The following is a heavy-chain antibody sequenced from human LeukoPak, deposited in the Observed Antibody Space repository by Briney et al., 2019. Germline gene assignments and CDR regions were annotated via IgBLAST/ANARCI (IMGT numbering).Heavy chain of an antibody. V-gene: IGHV3-64*01. D-gene: IGHD6-13*01. Sequence: PGGPLRLSCAASGFSFGSYGLSWVRQAPGKGLEYVSAISSNGGSTFYANSVKGGFTISRDNSKNTLYLQMGSLRAEDMAVYYCARGPGIAAAPSDYWGQGTLVTVSS. CDR2: ISSNGGST. J-gene: IGHJ4*02. CDR1: GFSFGSYG. CDR3: ARGPGIAAAPSDY.